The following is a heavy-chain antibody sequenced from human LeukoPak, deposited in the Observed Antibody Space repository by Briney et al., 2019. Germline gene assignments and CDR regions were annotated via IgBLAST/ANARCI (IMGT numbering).Heavy chain of an antibody. Sequence: SGGSLRLSCAASGFTFSRYGMHWVRQAPGKGLEWVAYIQNDGSNEQYADSVKGRFTISRDNSKNTLYLQMNSLRAEDTAVYYCAREHTPDSSGYPFDYWGQGTLVTVSS. CDR2: IQNDGSNE. V-gene: IGHV3-30*02. D-gene: IGHD3-22*01. CDR1: GFTFSRYG. J-gene: IGHJ4*02. CDR3: AREHTPDSSGYPFDY.